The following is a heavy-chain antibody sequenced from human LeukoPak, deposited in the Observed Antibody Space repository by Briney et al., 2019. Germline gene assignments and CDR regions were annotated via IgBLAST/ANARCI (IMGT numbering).Heavy chain of an antibody. CDR3: ARGYSSSSAGGFDY. D-gene: IGHD6-6*01. Sequence: SETPSLTCAVYGGSFSGYYWSWIRQPPGKGLEWIGEINHSGSTNYNPSLKSRVTISVDTSKNQFSLKLSSVTAADTAVYYCARGYSSSSAGGFDYWGQGTLVTVSS. CDR2: INHSGST. CDR1: GGSFSGYY. J-gene: IGHJ4*02. V-gene: IGHV4-34*01.